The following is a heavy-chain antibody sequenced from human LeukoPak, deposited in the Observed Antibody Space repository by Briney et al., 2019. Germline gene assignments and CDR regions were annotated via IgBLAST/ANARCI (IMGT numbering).Heavy chain of an antibody. D-gene: IGHD3-10*01. CDR2: ISAYNGNT. J-gene: IGHJ4*02. CDR1: GYTFTSYG. Sequence: ASVKVSCKASGYTFTSYGISWVRQAPGQGLEWMGWISAYNGNTNYAQKLQGRVTMTTDTSTSTAYMELRSLRSDDTAVYYCARGGITMVRGVIKGGGRDGPFDYWGQGTLVTVSS. CDR3: ARGGITMVRGVIKGGGRDGPFDY. V-gene: IGHV1-18*01.